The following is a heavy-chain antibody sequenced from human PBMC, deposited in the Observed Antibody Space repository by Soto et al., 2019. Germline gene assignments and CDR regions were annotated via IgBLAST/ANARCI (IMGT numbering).Heavy chain of an antibody. CDR2: INHRGST. CDR1: GGSFSGYL. J-gene: IGHJ4*02. D-gene: IGHD3-10*01. V-gene: IGHV4-34*01. Sequence: SETLSLTCAVHGGSFSGYLWTWIRQTPGKGLEWIGEINHRGSTNYNPSLESRVTMSVATSKNQFSLRLRSVTAADTAVYYCATLWFGEGNYWGQGTLVTSPQ. CDR3: ATLWFGEGNY.